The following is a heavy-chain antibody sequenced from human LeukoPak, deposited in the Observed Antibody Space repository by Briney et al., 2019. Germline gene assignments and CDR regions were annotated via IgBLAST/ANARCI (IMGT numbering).Heavy chain of an antibody. D-gene: IGHD3-22*01. CDR3: TRPHYDSSGYYYAFDY. V-gene: IGHV3-73*01. CDR1: GFTFSGSA. J-gene: IGHJ4*02. CDR2: IRGKANSYAT. Sequence: GGSLRLSCAASGFTFSGSAMHWVRQASGKGLEWVGRIRGKANSYATAYAASVKGRFTISRDDSKNTAYLQMNSLKTEDTAVYYCTRPHYDSSGYYYAFDYWGQGTLVTVSS.